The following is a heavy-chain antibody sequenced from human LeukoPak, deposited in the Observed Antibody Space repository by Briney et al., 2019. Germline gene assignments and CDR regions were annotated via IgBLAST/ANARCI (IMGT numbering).Heavy chain of an antibody. J-gene: IGHJ4*02. CDR2: FSDVT. V-gene: IGHV3-23*01. D-gene: IGHD3-3*01. CDR1: GFTFSDYP. Sequence: GGSLRLSCVASGFTFSDYPMICVRQAPGEGLEYVSVFSDVTHYADSVKGRFTISRDNSKNTLYLQMNSLRVEDTAIYYCEKDWYDYWGQGTLVTVSS. CDR3: EKDWYDY.